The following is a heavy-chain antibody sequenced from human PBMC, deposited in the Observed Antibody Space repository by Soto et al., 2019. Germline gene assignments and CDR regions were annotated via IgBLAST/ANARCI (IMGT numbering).Heavy chain of an antibody. V-gene: IGHV3-33*01. Sequence: QVQLVESGGGVVQPGRSLRLCCAASGFTFSSYGMPWVRQAPGKGLEWVAVIWYDGSNKYYADSVKGRFTIARDNSKNTLYLQMNSLRAEDTAVYYCATRGSYSTYNWFDPWGQGTLVTVSS. CDR2: IWYDGSNK. J-gene: IGHJ5*02. CDR1: GFTFSSYG. CDR3: ATRGSYSTYNWFDP. D-gene: IGHD4-4*01.